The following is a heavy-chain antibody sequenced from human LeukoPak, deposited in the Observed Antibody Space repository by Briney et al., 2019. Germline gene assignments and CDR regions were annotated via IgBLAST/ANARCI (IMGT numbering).Heavy chain of an antibody. V-gene: IGHV1-69*04. CDR2: IIPIVGIA. CDR1: RGTFSSYV. Sequence: AVKVSCKASRGTFSSYVISWVRQAPGRGLEWMGRIIPIVGIAIYAQEFQGRVTIDADKSTRTAYMELSSLRSEETAVYYCARSRQLLWFGENRYYVMDICGQESTVTVSS. D-gene: IGHD3-10*01. CDR3: ARSRQLLWFGENRYYVMDI. J-gene: IGHJ6*02.